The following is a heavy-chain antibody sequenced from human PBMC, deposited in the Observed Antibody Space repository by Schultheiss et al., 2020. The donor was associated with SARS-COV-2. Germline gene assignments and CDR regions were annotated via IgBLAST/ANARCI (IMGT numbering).Heavy chain of an antibody. CDR1: GFTFSSYW. CDR3: AKGNPTRDYFDY. Sequence: GESLKISCAASGFTFSSYWMTWVRQAPGKGLEWVASIKQDGSERHYVDSVKGRFTISRDNAKSSLYLQMNSLRADDTAVYYCAKGNPTRDYFDYWGQGTLVTVSS. V-gene: IGHV3-7*01. CDR2: IKQDGSER. J-gene: IGHJ4*02. D-gene: IGHD1-14*01.